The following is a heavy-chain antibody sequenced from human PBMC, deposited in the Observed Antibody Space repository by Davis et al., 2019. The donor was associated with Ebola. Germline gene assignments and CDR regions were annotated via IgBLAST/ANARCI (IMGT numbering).Heavy chain of an antibody. V-gene: IGHV3-7*03. CDR1: GFTFSSYW. Sequence: GGSLRLSCAASGFTFSSYWMSWVRQAPGKGLEWVANIKQDGSEKYYVDSVKGRFTISRDNAKNSLYLQMNSLKTEDTAVYYCKRFLVPYYYGMDVWGQGTTVTVSS. CDR2: IKQDGSEK. D-gene: IGHD3-3*01. J-gene: IGHJ6*02. CDR3: KRFLVPYYYGMDV.